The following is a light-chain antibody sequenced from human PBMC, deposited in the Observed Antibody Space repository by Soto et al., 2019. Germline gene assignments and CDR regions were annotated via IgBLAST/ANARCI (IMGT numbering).Light chain of an antibody. V-gene: IGKV3-20*01. Sequence: EIVLTQSPGTLSLSPGERATLSCRASQSVNSYLAWYQQKPGQAPRLLIYRASSRATGIPDRFSGSGSGADFTLTISRLEPEDFAVYYCHQYDSSPRTFGQGTKVEIK. CDR3: HQYDSSPRT. J-gene: IGKJ1*01. CDR2: RAS. CDR1: QSVNSY.